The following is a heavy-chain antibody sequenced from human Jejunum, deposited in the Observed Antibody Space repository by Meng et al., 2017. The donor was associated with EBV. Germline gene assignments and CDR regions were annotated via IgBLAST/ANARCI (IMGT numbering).Heavy chain of an antibody. Sequence: VGGPAAGPGLGQPSGTLSLTCAVAGASISSSHWWSWVRQAPGEGLEWIGEIYYTGRTNYNPSLKSRVSMSIDKSKNQFSLNLNSVTVADTAVYYCATSMSGYSYGYSWGQGTLVTVSS. CDR1: GASISSSHW. J-gene: IGHJ5*02. CDR2: IYYTGRT. CDR3: ATSMSGYSYGYS. V-gene: IGHV4-4*02. D-gene: IGHD5-12*01.